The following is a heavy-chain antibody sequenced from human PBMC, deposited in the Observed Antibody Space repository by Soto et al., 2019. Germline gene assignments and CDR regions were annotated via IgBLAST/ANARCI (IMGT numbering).Heavy chain of an antibody. Sequence: PGVSLRLSCSASGFTFSSYAMHWVRQAPGKGLEYVSAISSNGGSTYYADSVKGRFTISRDNSKNTLYLQMSSLRAEDTAVYYCVNLRVERPHYSGMDVWGQGTTVTVSS. CDR2: ISSNGGST. V-gene: IGHV3-64D*06. D-gene: IGHD3-3*01. CDR3: VNLRVERPHYSGMDV. J-gene: IGHJ6*02. CDR1: GFTFSSYA.